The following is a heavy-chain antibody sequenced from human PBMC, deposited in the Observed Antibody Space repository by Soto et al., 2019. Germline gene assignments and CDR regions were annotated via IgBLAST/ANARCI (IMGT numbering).Heavy chain of an antibody. D-gene: IGHD3-16*01. CDR2: ISAYNGNT. CDR3: ARGGTPIDY. V-gene: IGHV1-18*01. CDR1: GYTFXXXX. Sequence: QVQLVQSGAEVKKPGASVKVSCKASGYTFXXXXXXWVRQAPGQGREGRGGISAYNGNTNYAQKSXXXVXMXXXXXXXXAXXEGRSLRFDDTAGYYCARGGTPIDYWGQGTLVTVSS. J-gene: IGHJ4*02.